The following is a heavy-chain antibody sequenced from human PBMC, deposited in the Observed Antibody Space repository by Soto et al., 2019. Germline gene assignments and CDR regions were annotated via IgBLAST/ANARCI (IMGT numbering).Heavy chain of an antibody. V-gene: IGHV3-23*01. Sequence: EVQLLESGGGFVQPGGSLRLSCAASGFTFSSYAMSWVRQAPGKALEWVSAISGSGGSTYYADSVKGRFTISRDNSQNTLYLQMNSLRAEDTAVYYCAKVNSGYDLRYFDYWGPGTLVTVSS. CDR1: GFTFSSYA. CDR2: ISGSGGST. J-gene: IGHJ4*02. D-gene: IGHD5-12*01. CDR3: AKVNSGYDLRYFDY.